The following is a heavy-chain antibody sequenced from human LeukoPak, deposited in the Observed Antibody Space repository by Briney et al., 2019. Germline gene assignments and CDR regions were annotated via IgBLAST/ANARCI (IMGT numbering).Heavy chain of an antibody. CDR1: GFTFSNYS. V-gene: IGHV3-21*01. CDR2: ISSSSSYI. Sequence: GESLRLSCAASGFTFSNYSMNWVRQAPGKGLEWVSSISSSSSYIYYADSVKGRFTISRDNAKNSLYLQMNSLRAEDTAVYYCARDPSYYYYYMDVWGKGTTVTVSS. J-gene: IGHJ6*03. CDR3: ARDPSYYYYYMDV.